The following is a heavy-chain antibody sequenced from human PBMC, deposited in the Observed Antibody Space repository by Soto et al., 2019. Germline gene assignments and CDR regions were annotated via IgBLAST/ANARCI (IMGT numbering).Heavy chain of an antibody. D-gene: IGHD3-10*01. CDR1: GYTFTGYY. CDR3: ARDQSYVMARAYYYGMDV. Sequence: ASVKVACKASGYTFTGYYMHWVRQAPGQGLEWMGWINPNSGGTNYAQMFQGWVTMTRDTSISTAYMELSRLRSDDTAVYYCARDQSYVMARAYYYGMDVWRQGTTVTVPS. J-gene: IGHJ6*02. V-gene: IGHV1-2*04. CDR2: INPNSGGT.